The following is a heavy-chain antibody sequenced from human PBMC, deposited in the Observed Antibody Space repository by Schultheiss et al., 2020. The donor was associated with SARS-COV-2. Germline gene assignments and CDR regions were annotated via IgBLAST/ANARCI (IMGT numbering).Heavy chain of an antibody. Sequence: SETLSLTCTVSGGSISSYYWSWIRQPPGKGLEWIGYIYYSGSTNYNPSLKSRVTISVDTSKNQFSLKLSSVTAADTAVYYCARTDQKYYYGMDVWGQGTTVTVSS. V-gene: IGHV4-59*01. CDR2: IYYSGST. J-gene: IGHJ6*02. CDR1: GGSISSYY. D-gene: IGHD2-2*01. CDR3: ARTDQKYYYGMDV.